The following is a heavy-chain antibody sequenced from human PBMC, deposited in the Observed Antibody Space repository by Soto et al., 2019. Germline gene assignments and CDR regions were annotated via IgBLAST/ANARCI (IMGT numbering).Heavy chain of an antibody. Sequence: QVQLQESGPGLVKPSETLSLTCTVSGGSISSYYWSWIRQPPGKGLAWIGYIYYSGSTNYNPSPKTRVTISVDASQNQFSLKVSSVTAADSAVYYCARHVQWLVTFDYWGQGTLVTVSS. J-gene: IGHJ4*02. CDR1: GGSISSYY. D-gene: IGHD6-19*01. V-gene: IGHV4-59*08. CDR3: ARHVQWLVTFDY. CDR2: IYYSGST.